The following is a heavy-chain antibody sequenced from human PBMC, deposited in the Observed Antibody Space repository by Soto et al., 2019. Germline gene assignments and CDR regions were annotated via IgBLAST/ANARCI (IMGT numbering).Heavy chain of an antibody. V-gene: IGHV3-30*18. J-gene: IGHJ4*02. CDR3: AKEGGLVGPVMSFAFDH. Sequence: QVRLVESGGGVVHPGTSLRLSCVASGFIFSDYGMHWVRQAPGKGLEWVAVVSKDGRTEYYADSVKGRFTISRDNSRNTLYVEMDSLRDEDTAVYFCAKEGGLVGPVMSFAFDHWGQGTLVTVSS. CDR2: VSKDGRTE. D-gene: IGHD1-26*01. CDR1: GFIFSDYG.